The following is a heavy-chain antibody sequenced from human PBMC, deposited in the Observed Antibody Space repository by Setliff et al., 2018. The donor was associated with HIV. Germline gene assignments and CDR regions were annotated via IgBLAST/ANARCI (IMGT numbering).Heavy chain of an antibody. Sequence: SETLSLTCSVSDASISVGTYYWSWIRQPAGKGLEWIGHVYTSGSTSGSTNYNPSLKSRVTISVDTSKNQVSLKLRSVTAADTAFYYCARDYFGSLDYWGQGTLVTVSS. CDR1: DASISVGTYY. D-gene: IGHD3-10*01. V-gene: IGHV4-61*09. CDR3: ARDYFGSLDY. CDR2: VYTSGSTSGST. J-gene: IGHJ4*02.